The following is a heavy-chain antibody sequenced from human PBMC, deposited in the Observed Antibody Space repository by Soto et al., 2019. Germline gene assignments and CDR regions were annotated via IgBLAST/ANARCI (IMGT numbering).Heavy chain of an antibody. V-gene: IGHV3-48*03. Sequence: GGSLRLSCAASGFTFSSYEMNWVRQAPGQGLEWVSYISSSGSTIYYEDSVKGRCTISRDNAKNSLYLQMNSLRAEDTAVYYCARDLQSLWFGEKYYYYYGLDVWGQGTTVTVSS. CDR3: ARDLQSLWFGEKYYYYYGLDV. CDR2: ISSSGSTI. J-gene: IGHJ6*02. D-gene: IGHD3-10*01. CDR1: GFTFSSYE.